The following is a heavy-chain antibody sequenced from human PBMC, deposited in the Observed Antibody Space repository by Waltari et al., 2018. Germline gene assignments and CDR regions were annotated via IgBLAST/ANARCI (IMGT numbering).Heavy chain of an antibody. CDR1: GGTLRSYH. D-gene: IGHD6-19*01. V-gene: IGHV1-69*05. CDR2: IIPIFGTA. Sequence: QVQLVQSGAEVKKPGSSVTVSCKASGGTLRSYHIRCVRQAPGQGLEWMGGIIPIFGTANYAQKFQGRVTITTDESTSTAYMELSSLRSEDTAVYYCASAGYSSGWYKEIDYWGQGTLVTVSS. J-gene: IGHJ4*02. CDR3: ASAGYSSGWYKEIDY.